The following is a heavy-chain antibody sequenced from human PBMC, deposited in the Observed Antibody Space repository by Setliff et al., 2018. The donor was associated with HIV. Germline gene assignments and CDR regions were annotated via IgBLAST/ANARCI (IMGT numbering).Heavy chain of an antibody. CDR1: GGSVNSYH. CDR3: ARTHYNFNLLEYYYYYYMDV. CDR2: IYYSGNT. Sequence: KPSETLSLTCSVSGGSVNSYHWSWIRQHPGKGLEWIGYIYYSGNTYYNPSPKRRVSMSVDTSMNQFSLKLSSMTAADTAVYYCARTHYNFNLLEYYYYYYMDVWGKGTTVTV. J-gene: IGHJ6*03. D-gene: IGHD3-3*01. V-gene: IGHV4-59*06.